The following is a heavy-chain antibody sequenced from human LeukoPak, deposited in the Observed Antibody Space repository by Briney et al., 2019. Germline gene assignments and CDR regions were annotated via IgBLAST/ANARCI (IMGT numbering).Heavy chain of an antibody. CDR2: INPNSGGT. Sequence: ASVKVSCKASGYTFTSYGISWVRQAPGQGLEWMGWINPNSGGTNYAQKFQGRVTMTRDTSISTAYMELSRLRSDDTAVYYCARVLRFHKALDWGQGTLVTVSS. V-gene: IGHV1-2*02. D-gene: IGHD3-3*01. J-gene: IGHJ4*02. CDR3: ARVLRFHKALD. CDR1: GYTFTSYG.